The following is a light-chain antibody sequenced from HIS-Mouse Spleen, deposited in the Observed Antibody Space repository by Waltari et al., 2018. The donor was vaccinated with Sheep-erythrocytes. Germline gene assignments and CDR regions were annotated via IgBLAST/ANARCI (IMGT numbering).Light chain of an antibody. J-gene: IGLJ1*01. Sequence: SYELTQPPSVSVSPGQTASITCSGDKLGDKYACWYQQKPGQSPVLVIYQDIKRPSGSPERFSGSNSGNTATLTISGTQAMDEADYYCQAWDSSTYVFGTGTKVTVL. V-gene: IGLV3-1*01. CDR2: QDI. CDR3: QAWDSSTYV. CDR1: KLGDKY.